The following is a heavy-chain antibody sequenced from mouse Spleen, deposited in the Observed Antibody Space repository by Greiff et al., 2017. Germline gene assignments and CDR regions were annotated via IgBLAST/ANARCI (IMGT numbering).Heavy chain of an antibody. J-gene: IGHJ4*01. CDR3: ARKITTVYYYAMDY. CDR1: GFTFSSYA. Sequence: EVKLVESGGGLVKPGGSLKLSCAASGFTFSSYAMSWVRQSPEKRLEWVAEISSGGSYTYYPDTVTGRFTISRDNAKNTLYLEMSSLRSEDTAMYYCARKITTVYYYAMDYWGQGTSVTVSS. D-gene: IGHD2-4*01. V-gene: IGHV5-9-4*01. CDR2: ISSGGSYT.